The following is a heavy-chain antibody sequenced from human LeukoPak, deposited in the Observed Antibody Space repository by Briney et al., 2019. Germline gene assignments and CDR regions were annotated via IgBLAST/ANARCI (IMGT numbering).Heavy chain of an antibody. J-gene: IGHJ4*02. CDR2: ISYDGSNK. CDR3: ANREYHLPALY. Sequence: PGRSLRLSCAASGFTFSTYVMHWVRQAPGKGLEWVAVISYDGSNKYYADSVKGRFTISRDNSKNTLYLQMNSLRAEDTAVYYCANREYHLPALYWGQGTLVTVSS. D-gene: IGHD2-2*01. CDR1: GFTFSTYV. V-gene: IGHV3-30*18.